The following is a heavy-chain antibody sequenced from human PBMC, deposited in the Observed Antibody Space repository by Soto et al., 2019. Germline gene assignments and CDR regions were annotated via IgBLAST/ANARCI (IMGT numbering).Heavy chain of an antibody. V-gene: IGHV2-5*02. Sequence: QITLRESGPALVRPTETLMLTCTYSGFSLSTSGVGVGWVRQPPGKALEWLAVIYWDDDKRYMPSLQNRLSITKDTSRNQVVLAMTHMXPMDTXRXXXXRXXXQXXXXXXXGAFDIWGHGTVVAVS. J-gene: IGHJ3*02. CDR3: XRXXXQXXXXXXXGAFDI. CDR2: IYWDDDK. CDR1: GFSLSTSGVG.